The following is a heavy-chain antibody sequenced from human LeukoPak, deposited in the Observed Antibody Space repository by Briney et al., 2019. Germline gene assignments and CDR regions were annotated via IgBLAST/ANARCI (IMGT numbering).Heavy chain of an antibody. D-gene: IGHD6-19*01. J-gene: IGHJ4*02. CDR3: ARDRREQWLSVDY. CDR1: GFTFSSYA. CDR2: IKQDGSQK. V-gene: IGHV3-7*03. Sequence: GGSLRLSCAASGFTFSSYAMSWVRQAPGKGLEWVANIKQDGSQKYYVDSVKGRFTISRDNAKNSLYLQMNSLGAEDTAVYYCARDRREQWLSVDYWGQGTLVTVSS.